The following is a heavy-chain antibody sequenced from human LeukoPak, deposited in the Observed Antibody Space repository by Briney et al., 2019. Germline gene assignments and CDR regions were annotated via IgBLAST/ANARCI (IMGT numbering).Heavy chain of an antibody. CDR3: ARLGNTAVVTVDY. Sequence: SETLSLTCGVSGGSISSTNWWTWVRQPPGEGLEWIGEVHLSGRTNYNPSLESRVTMSVDMSENHISLKLTSVTAPDTAVYYCARLGNTAVVTVDYWGQGTLVTVSS. V-gene: IGHV4-4*02. J-gene: IGHJ4*02. CDR2: VHLSGRT. D-gene: IGHD5-18*01. CDR1: GGSISSTNW.